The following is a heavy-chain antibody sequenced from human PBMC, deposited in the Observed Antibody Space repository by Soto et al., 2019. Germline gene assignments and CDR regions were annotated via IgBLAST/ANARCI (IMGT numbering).Heavy chain of an antibody. CDR2: ISQYNGNT. Sequence: ASVKVSCKAYDFSFTSHGISWVRQAPGQGLEWMGWISQYNGNTNYAQQFQGRVTMTTDTPTSTAYMELRSLRSDDTAMYFCAIYHLELFRFDYWGQGTLVTVSS. CDR3: AIYHLELFRFDY. D-gene: IGHD2-2*01. V-gene: IGHV1-18*04. J-gene: IGHJ4*02. CDR1: DFSFTSHG.